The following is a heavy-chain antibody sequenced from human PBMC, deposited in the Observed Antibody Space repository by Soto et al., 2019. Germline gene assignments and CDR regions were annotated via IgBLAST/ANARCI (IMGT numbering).Heavy chain of an antibody. CDR3: ARGYCSSTSCPHYYYYYYMDV. CDR1: GFTFSSYG. J-gene: IGHJ6*03. D-gene: IGHD2-2*01. Sequence: QVQLVESGGGVVQPGRSLRLSCAASGFTFSSYGMHWVRQAPGKGLEWVAVIWYDGSNKYYADSVKGRFTISRDKSKNTLYLQMNSLRAEDTAVYYCARGYCSSTSCPHYYYYYYMDVWGKGTTVTVS. V-gene: IGHV3-33*01. CDR2: IWYDGSNK.